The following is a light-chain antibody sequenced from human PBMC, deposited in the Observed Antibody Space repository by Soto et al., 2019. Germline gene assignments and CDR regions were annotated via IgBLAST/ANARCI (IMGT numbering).Light chain of an antibody. J-gene: IGKJ1*01. Sequence: IVMTQSPATLSVSPGERATLSCRAGQTIYSNVAWYQQRPGQAPRLLIYRASTRATGVPARFSGSGSGTEFTLTISGLQSEDFALYYCQQYNSYPWTFGQGTKVEIK. V-gene: IGKV3-15*01. CDR3: QQYNSYPWT. CDR1: QTIYSN. CDR2: RAS.